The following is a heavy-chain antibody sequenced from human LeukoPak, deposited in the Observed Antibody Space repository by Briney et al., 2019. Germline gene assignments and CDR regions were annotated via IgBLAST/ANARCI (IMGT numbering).Heavy chain of an antibody. CDR1: GFTVSSNY. J-gene: IGHJ4*02. D-gene: IGHD6-13*01. Sequence: GGSLRLSCAVSGFTVSSNYMSWVRQAPGKGLEWVSLIYSGGSTYYADSVKGSFTISRDNSKNTLYLQMNSLRVEDTAVYYCARVGYTGTWYSSPPFDYWGQGTLVTVSS. CDR2: IYSGGST. CDR3: ARVGYTGTWYSSPPFDY. V-gene: IGHV3-66*01.